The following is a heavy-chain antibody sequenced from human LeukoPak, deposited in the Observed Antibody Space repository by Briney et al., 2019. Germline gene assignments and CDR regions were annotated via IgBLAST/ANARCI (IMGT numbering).Heavy chain of an antibody. CDR1: GGSISSNSYY. Sequence: PSETLSLTCAVSGGSISSNSYYWGWIRQPPGKGLEWIGSIYYSGSTYYNPSLKSRVTISVDTSKNQFSLKLSSVTAADTAVYYCARGLSRFDYWGQGTLVTVSS. V-gene: IGHV4-39*07. CDR2: IYYSGST. J-gene: IGHJ4*02. CDR3: ARGLSRFDY.